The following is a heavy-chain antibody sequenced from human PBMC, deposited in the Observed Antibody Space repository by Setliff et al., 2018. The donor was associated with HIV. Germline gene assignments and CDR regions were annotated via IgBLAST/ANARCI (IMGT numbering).Heavy chain of an antibody. CDR1: GYTFSAYY. Sequence: ASVKVSCKVSGYTFSAYYLHWVRRAPGQGLEWMGWISPYNGDTRFAQSLQGRVTLTTDTSTNTAYMEMRTLRSDDTAVYFCVRGVTRDISGYYRDEYFQHWGQGTPVTVSS. CDR3: VRGVTRDISGYYRDEYFQH. V-gene: IGHV1-18*04. J-gene: IGHJ1*01. CDR2: ISPYNGDT. D-gene: IGHD3-22*01.